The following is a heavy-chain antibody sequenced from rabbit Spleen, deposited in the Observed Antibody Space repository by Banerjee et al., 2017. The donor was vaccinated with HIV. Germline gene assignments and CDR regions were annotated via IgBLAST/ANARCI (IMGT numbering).Heavy chain of an antibody. CDR1: GFSLSNNHV. J-gene: IGHJ3*01. V-gene: IGHV1S45*01. CDR2: IYTGSSGNT. Sequence: QEQLVESGGGLVQPEGSLTLTCTASGFSLSNNHVMCWVRQAPGKGLEWIGCIYTGSSGNTAYATWAKGRFTISKASSTTMTLQMTSLTAADTATYFCARWAASGYGDEALDLWGPGTLVTVS. D-gene: IGHD1-1*01. CDR3: ARWAASGYGDEALDL.